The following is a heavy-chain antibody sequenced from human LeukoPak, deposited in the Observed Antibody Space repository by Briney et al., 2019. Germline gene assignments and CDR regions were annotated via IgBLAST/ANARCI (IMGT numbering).Heavy chain of an antibody. CDR2: IYYSGST. D-gene: IGHD6-19*01. J-gene: IGHJ4*02. CDR1: GGSISSSSYY. Sequence: SETLSLTCTVSGGSISSSSYYWGWIRQPPGKGLEWIGSIYYSGSTYYNPSLKSRVTISVDTSKNQFSLKLSSVTAADTAVYYCARRVSQWLAYFDYWGQGTLVTVSS. V-gene: IGHV4-39*01. CDR3: ARRVSQWLAYFDY.